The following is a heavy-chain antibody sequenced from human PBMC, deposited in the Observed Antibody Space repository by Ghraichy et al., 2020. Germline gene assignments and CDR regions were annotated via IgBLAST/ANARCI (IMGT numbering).Heavy chain of an antibody. J-gene: IGHJ4*02. CDR2: ISYDGSNK. V-gene: IGHV3-30*01. CDR1: GFTFSSYA. Sequence: SCAASGFTFSSYAMHWVRQAPGRGLEWVAVISYDGSNKHYADSVKDRVTISRDNSKNTLYMQVNSLRAEDTAVYYCARDEDSSSWSYFFDYWGQGTLVTVSS. CDR3: ARDEDSSSWSYFFDY. D-gene: IGHD6-13*01.